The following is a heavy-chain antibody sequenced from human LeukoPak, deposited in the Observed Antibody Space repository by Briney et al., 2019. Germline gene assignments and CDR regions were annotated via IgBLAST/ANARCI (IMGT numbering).Heavy chain of an antibody. CDR1: GFTFSSYA. D-gene: IGHD1-26*01. V-gene: IGHV3-23*01. CDR3: AKVLWELPTWPFDY. CDR2: IGGRDEST. J-gene: IGHJ4*02. Sequence: GGSLRLSCAASGFTFSSYAMSWFRQAPGKGLEWVSTIGGRDESTYYAGSVKGRFTISRDNSKNTLYLQMNTLRAEDTAVYYCAKVLWELPTWPFDYWGQGTLVTVSS.